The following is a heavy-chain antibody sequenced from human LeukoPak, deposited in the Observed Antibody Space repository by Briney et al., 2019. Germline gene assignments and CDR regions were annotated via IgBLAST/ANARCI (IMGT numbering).Heavy chain of an antibody. J-gene: IGHJ4*02. Sequence: SSETLSLTGTVSGYSISSGYYWGWIRQPPGKGLEWIGEINHSGSTNYNPSLKSRVTISVDTSKNQFSLKLSSVTAADTAVYYCARGNWNPFDYWGQGTLVTVSS. CDR3: ARGNWNPFDY. V-gene: IGHV4-38-2*02. CDR2: INHSGST. CDR1: GYSISSGYY. D-gene: IGHD1-1*01.